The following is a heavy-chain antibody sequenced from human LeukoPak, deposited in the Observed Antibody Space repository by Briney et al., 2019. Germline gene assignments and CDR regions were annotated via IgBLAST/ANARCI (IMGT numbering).Heavy chain of an antibody. V-gene: IGHV4-34*01. Sequence: GSLRLSCAASGFTFSSYWMSWIRQPPAKGLEWIGEINHSGGTSYIQSLKSRVTISVDTSKNQFSLKLSSVTAADTAVYYCARAPYCSSPSCYQYWFDPWGQGTLFTVSS. J-gene: IGHJ5*02. D-gene: IGHD2-2*01. CDR1: GFTFSSYW. CDR3: ARAPYCSSPSCYQYWFDP. CDR2: INHSGGT.